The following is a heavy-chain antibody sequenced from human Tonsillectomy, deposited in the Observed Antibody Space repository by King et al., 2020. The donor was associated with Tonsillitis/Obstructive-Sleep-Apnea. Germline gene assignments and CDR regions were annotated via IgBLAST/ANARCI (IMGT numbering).Heavy chain of an antibody. CDR3: ARCIDDKYFFDY. CDR2: ISYDGGNK. V-gene: IGHV3-30*04. CDR1: GFTFSSYA. Sequence: VQLVESGGGVVQPGRSLRLSCAASGFTFSSYAMHWVRQAPGKGLEWVALISYDGGNKYYADSVKGRFTISRDNSKKTLYLQMNSLGAEDTAVYYCARCIDDKYFFDYWGQGTLVTVSS. D-gene: IGHD1-1*01. J-gene: IGHJ4*02.